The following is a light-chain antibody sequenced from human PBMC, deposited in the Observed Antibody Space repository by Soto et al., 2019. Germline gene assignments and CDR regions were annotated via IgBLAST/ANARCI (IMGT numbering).Light chain of an antibody. Sequence: QSVLTQPASVSGSPGQSITISCTGTSGDVGAHDFVSWYQHHPGKAPRLVIYDVNRRPAGASNRFSGSKSGSTASLTISTLQAEDEADYYCSSFTNTYSYVFGTGTK. CDR1: SGDVGAHDF. V-gene: IGLV2-14*01. CDR3: SSFTNTYSYV. CDR2: DVN. J-gene: IGLJ1*01.